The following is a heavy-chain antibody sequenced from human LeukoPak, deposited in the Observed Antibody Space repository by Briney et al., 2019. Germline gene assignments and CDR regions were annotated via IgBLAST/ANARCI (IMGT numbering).Heavy chain of an antibody. CDR1: GFTFSGSA. Sequence: GGSLRLSCAASGFTFSGSAMHWVRQASGKGLEWVGRIRSKANSYATAYAASVKGRFTISRDDSKNTAYPQMNSLKTEDTAVYYCTRQRIAVAGTDYWGQGTLVTVSS. CDR2: IRSKANSYAT. D-gene: IGHD6-19*01. J-gene: IGHJ4*02. V-gene: IGHV3-73*01. CDR3: TRQRIAVAGTDY.